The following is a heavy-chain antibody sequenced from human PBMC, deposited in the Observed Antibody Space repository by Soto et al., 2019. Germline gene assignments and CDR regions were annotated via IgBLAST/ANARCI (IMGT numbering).Heavy chain of an antibody. D-gene: IGHD3-10*01. J-gene: IGHJ6*02. V-gene: IGHV1-69*01. CDR3: AREGGNYYGWGKGYYYGMDV. Sequence: QVQLVQSGAEVKKPGSSVKVSCKASGGTFSSYAISWVRQAPGQGLEWMGGIIPIFGTANYAQKFQGRVTITADESTSTAYMGLSRLRAEDTAVYYCAREGGNYYGWGKGYYYGMDVWGQGTTVTVSS. CDR2: IIPIFGTA. CDR1: GGTFSSYA.